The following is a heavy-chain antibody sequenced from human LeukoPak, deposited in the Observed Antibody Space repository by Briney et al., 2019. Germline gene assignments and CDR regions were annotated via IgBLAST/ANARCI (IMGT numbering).Heavy chain of an antibody. CDR3: ARVTQVRYNWFVGRENGAFDI. CDR2: IYYSGST. CDR1: GGSISSHY. V-gene: IGHV4-59*11. J-gene: IGHJ3*02. D-gene: IGHD1-20*01. Sequence: SETLSLTCTVTGGSISSHYWSWIRQSPGKGLEWIGSIYYSGSTNYNPSLKSRVTISVDTSKTHFSLKLTSVTAADTAVYYCARVTQVRYNWFVGRENGAFDIWGQGTMVTVSS.